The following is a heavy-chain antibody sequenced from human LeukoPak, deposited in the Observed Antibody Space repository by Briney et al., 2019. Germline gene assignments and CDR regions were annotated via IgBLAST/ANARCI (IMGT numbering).Heavy chain of an antibody. CDR3: ARDPSPHRPYSYGYSGYYFDY. Sequence: GGSLRLSCAASGFTFSSYAMHWVRQAPGKGLEWVAVISYDGSNKYYADSVKGRFTISGDDSKNTLYLQMNSLRAEDTAVYYCARDPSPHRPYSYGYSGYYFDYWGQGTLVTVSS. CDR1: GFTFSSYA. J-gene: IGHJ4*02. CDR2: ISYDGSNK. D-gene: IGHD5-18*01. V-gene: IGHV3-30*01.